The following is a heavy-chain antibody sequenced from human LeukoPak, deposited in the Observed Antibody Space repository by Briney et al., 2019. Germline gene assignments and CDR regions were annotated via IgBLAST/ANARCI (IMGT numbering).Heavy chain of an antibody. D-gene: IGHD3-3*01. CDR1: GGSISSGGYY. CDR2: IYHSGST. Sequence: SETLSLTCTVSGGSISSGGYYWSWIRQPPGKGLEWIGYIYHSGSTYYNPSLKSRVTISVDTSKNQFSLKLSSVTAADTAVYYCARGSYDFWSGYYTGIGFDYWGQGTLVTVSS. CDR3: ARGSYDFWSGYYTGIGFDY. V-gene: IGHV4-30-2*01. J-gene: IGHJ4*02.